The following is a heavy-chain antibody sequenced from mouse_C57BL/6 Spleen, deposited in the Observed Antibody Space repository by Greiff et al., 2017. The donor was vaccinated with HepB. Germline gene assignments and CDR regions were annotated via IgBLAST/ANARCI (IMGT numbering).Heavy chain of an antibody. CDR3: ARHGIYYGNLYYFDY. D-gene: IGHD2-1*01. Sequence: VQVVESGAELVKPGASVKLSCKASGYTFTEYTIHWVKQRSGQGLEWIGWFYPGSGSIKYNEKFKDKATLTADKSSSTVYMELSRLTSEDSAVYFCARHGIYYGNLYYFDYWGQGTTLTVSS. J-gene: IGHJ2*01. CDR2: FYPGSGSI. V-gene: IGHV1-62-2*01. CDR1: GYTFTEYT.